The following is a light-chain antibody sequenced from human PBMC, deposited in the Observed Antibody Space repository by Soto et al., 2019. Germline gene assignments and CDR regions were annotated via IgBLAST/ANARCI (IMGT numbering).Light chain of an antibody. J-gene: IGKJ2*01. V-gene: IGKV1-39*01. CDR1: QSISTH. CDR3: QQSSSVPRT. Sequence: EIPMTQSPSSLSASVRDRVTITCRASQSISTHLNWYQVKTGKAPKLLIFATYNLQSGVPSRFSGSGSGTDFTLTISSLQPEDVATYYCQQSSSVPRTFGQGTKVELK. CDR2: ATY.